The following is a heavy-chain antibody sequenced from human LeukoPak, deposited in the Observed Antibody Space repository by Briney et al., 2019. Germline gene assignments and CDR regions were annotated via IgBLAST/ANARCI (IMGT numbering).Heavy chain of an antibody. CDR1: GGTFSSYA. CDR2: INAGNGNT. D-gene: IGHD6-19*01. V-gene: IGHV1-3*01. J-gene: IGHJ4*02. CDR3: ARGQAVAGTSLDY. Sequence: ASVKVSCKASGGTFSSYAISWVRQAPGQRLEWMGWINAGNGNTKYSQKFQGRVTITRDTSASTAYMELSSLRSEDTAVYYCARGQAVAGTSLDYWGQGTLVTVSS.